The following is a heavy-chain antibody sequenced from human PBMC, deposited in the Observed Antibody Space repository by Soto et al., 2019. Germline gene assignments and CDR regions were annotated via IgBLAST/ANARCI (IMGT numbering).Heavy chain of an antibody. J-gene: IGHJ4*02. CDR2: ISKSDYT. D-gene: IGHD2-2*01. CDR3: AREDSIIIPAVSDF. V-gene: IGHV3-21*01. CDR1: GFAFNNYG. Sequence: GGSLRLSCTVSGFAFNNYGINWVRQAPGKGLEWVSSISKSDYTYYSDSVKGRFAISRDNAKSSVSLQMNTLRVEDTAVYYCAREDSIIIPAVSDFWGQGTLVTVS.